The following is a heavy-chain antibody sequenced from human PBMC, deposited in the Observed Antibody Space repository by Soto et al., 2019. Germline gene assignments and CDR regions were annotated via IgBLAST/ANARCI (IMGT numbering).Heavy chain of an antibody. CDR1: GYTFSNYG. CDR2: ISAYNGNT. V-gene: IGHV1-18*04. D-gene: IGHD3-10*02. J-gene: IGHJ4*02. Sequence: QVQLVQSGAEVKKPGASVNVSCKASGYTFSNYGISWVRQAPGQGLEWMGWISAYNGNTNYAQKLQGRVTMTTDTSTSTVYMELRSLRSDDTAVYYCARDRLEATHYDRVREAYWGQGTLVIVSS. CDR3: ARDRLEATHYDRVREAY.